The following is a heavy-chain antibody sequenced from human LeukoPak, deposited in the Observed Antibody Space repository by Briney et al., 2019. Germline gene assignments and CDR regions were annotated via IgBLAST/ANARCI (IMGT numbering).Heavy chain of an antibody. Sequence: GGSLRLSCAASGFTFSSYAVSWVRQAPGKGLEWVAFIRYDGSNKYYADSVKGRFTISRDNSKNTLYLQMNSLRAEDTAVYYCAEDLSAAYPYWGQGTLVTVSS. J-gene: IGHJ4*02. CDR3: AEDLSAAYPY. V-gene: IGHV3-30*02. CDR1: GFTFSSYA. CDR2: IRYDGSNK. D-gene: IGHD3-16*02.